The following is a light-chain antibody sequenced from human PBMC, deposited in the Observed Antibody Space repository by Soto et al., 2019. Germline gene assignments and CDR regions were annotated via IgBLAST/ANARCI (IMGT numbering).Light chain of an antibody. CDR3: HQRNKWRT. J-gene: IGKJ1*01. CDR1: QSVASN. CDR2: GTS. Sequence: EIVMTQSPASLSVSPGERVTLSCRASQSVASNLAWYQQKPGQAPRLLIYGTSTRATGVPARFSGSGSGTDFTITISSLDPEDFVVYYCHQRNKWRTFGQGTKV. V-gene: IGKV3-15*01.